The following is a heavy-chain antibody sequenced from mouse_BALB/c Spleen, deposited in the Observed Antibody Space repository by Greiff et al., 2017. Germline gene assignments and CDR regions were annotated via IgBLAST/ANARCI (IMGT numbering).Heavy chain of an antibody. J-gene: IGHJ3*01. V-gene: IGHV3-2*02. CDR1: GYSITSDYA. CDR3: ARVYGYGGAWFAY. CDR2: ISYSGST. Sequence: VQLQQSGPGLVKPSQSLSLTCTVTGYSITSDYAWNWIRQFPGNKLEWMGYISYSGSTSYNPSLKSRISITRDTSKNQFFLQLNSVTTEDTATYYCARVYGYGGAWFAYWGQGTLVTVSA. D-gene: IGHD2-2*01.